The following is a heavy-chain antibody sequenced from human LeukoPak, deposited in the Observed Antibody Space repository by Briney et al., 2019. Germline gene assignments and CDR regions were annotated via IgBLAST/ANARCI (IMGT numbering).Heavy chain of an antibody. CDR2: IYSGGST. J-gene: IGHJ3*02. V-gene: IGHV3-53*01. Sequence: PGGSLRLSCAASGFTVSSNYMSWVRKAPGQGLEWVSIIYSGGSTYYADSVKGRFTISRDNSKTTLFLQMNSLRAEDTAVYYCARGSSSSWYEMDAFDIWGQGTMVTVSS. D-gene: IGHD6-13*01. CDR3: ARGSSSSWYEMDAFDI. CDR1: GFTVSSNY.